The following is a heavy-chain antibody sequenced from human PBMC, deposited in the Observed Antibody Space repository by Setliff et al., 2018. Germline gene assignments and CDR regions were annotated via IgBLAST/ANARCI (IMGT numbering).Heavy chain of an antibody. CDR1: GGSMGSYY. V-gene: IGHV4-4*07. J-gene: IGHJ6*03. Sequence: PSETLSLTCTVSGGSMGSYYWTWIRQSAGKGLEWIGRVYTTGSTAFNPSLNSRVTMSLDKSKNQFSLKLYSVTAADTAVYFCARVRITPYCMDVWGKGPRSPSP. CDR3: ARVRITPYCMDV. CDR2: VYTTGST. D-gene: IGHD3-10*01.